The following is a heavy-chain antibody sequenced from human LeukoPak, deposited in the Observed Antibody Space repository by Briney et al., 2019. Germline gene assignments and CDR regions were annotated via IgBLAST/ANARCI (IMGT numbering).Heavy chain of an antibody. Sequence: GALRLSCAASGFTFSIYAMHWVRQAPGKGLEWVSSIGVGGDTTYYADSVKGRFTISRDNSKSTLYLQMNSLRAEDTAVYYCSRHTSSWHAMDVWGQGTTVTVSS. D-gene: IGHD6-13*01. V-gene: IGHV3-23*01. J-gene: IGHJ6*02. CDR2: IGVGGDTT. CDR1: GFTFSIYA. CDR3: SRHTSSWHAMDV.